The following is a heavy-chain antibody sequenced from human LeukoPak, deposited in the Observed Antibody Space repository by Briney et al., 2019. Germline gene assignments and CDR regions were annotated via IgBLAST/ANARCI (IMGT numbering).Heavy chain of an antibody. D-gene: IGHD4-17*01. CDR1: GGSISSYY. V-gene: IGHV4-59*01. Sequence: SETLSLTCTVSGGSISSYYWSWIRQPPGKGLEWIGYIYYSGSTNYNPSLKSRVTISVDTSKNQFSLKLSSVTAADTAVYYCARTLCGDYSNWFGPWGQGTLVTVSS. CDR3: ARTLCGDYSNWFGP. J-gene: IGHJ5*02. CDR2: IYYSGST.